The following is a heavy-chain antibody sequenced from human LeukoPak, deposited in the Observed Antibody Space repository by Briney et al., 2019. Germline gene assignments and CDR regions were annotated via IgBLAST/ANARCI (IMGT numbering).Heavy chain of an antibody. J-gene: IGHJ4*02. CDR1: GFTFSNYA. Sequence: PGGSLRLSCAASGFTFSNYAMNGVRQAPGKGLEWVSAISGSGGSTYYADSVKGRFTISRDNSKYTLYLQMNSLRAEDTAVYYCAKVRDSSNSPFDYWGQGALVTVSS. D-gene: IGHD6-13*01. CDR2: ISGSGGST. CDR3: AKVRDSSNSPFDY. V-gene: IGHV3-23*01.